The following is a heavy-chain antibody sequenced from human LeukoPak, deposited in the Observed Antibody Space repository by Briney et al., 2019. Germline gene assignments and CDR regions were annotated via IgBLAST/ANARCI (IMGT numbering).Heavy chain of an antibody. CDR1: GGSISSGDYY. J-gene: IGHJ3*02. Sequence: SETLSLTCTVSGGSISSGDYYWSWIRQPPGKGLEWIGYIYYSGSTHYNPSLKSRVIILVDMSKNQFSLKLSSVTAADTAVYYCAGGLLRGVISDAFDIWGQGTMVTVSS. CDR2: IYYSGST. V-gene: IGHV4-30-4*08. D-gene: IGHD3-10*01. CDR3: AGGLLRGVISDAFDI.